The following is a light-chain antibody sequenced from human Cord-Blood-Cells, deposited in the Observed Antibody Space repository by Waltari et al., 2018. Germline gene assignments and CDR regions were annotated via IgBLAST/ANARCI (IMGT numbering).Light chain of an antibody. V-gene: IGKV1-33*01. CDR3: QQYGKLPRVT. Sequence: DIQMTQSPSSLSASVGDRVTITCQASRDIRNYLNWYQQKPGKAPKLLIYDASNLETGVPSRVSGSGSGTDFTFTISSLQPEDIATYYCQQYGKLPRVTFGQGTKLEIK. CDR1: RDIRNY. J-gene: IGKJ2*01. CDR2: DAS.